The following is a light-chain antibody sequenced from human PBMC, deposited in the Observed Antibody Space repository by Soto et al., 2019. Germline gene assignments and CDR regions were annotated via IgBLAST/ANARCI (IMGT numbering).Light chain of an antibody. CDR2: EVT. V-gene: IGLV2-14*01. CDR1: NRDVGGYNY. Sequence: QSALAQPASVSGSPGQSITISCAGTNRDVGGYNYVSWYQQYPGKAPKLIIYEVTYRPSGVSNRFSGSKSGNTASLTISGLQVEDEADYYCSSYSSSSALDVIFGGGTQLTVL. J-gene: IGLJ2*01. CDR3: SSYSSSSALDVI.